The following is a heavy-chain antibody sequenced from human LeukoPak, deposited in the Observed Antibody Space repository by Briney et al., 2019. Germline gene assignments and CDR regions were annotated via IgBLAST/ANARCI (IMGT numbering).Heavy chain of an antibody. J-gene: IGHJ4*02. CDR3: ARVPGYDSSGYFDY. D-gene: IGHD3-22*01. CDR1: GFTFSSYA. CDR2: ISYDGSNK. V-gene: IGHV3-30*04. Sequence: GGSLRLSCAASGFTFSSYAMHWVRQAPGKGLEWVAVISYDGSNKYYADSVKGRFTISRDNSKNTLYLQMNSLRAEHTAFYYCARVPGYDSSGYFDYWGQGTLVTVSS.